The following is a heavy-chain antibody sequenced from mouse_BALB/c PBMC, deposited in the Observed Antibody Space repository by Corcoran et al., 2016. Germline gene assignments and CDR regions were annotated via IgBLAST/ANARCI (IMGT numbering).Heavy chain of an antibody. CDR3: ARKFYDGNSYYAMDY. CDR1: GYTFTDYN. CDR2: INPNNGGT. V-gene: IGHV1-18*01. Sequence: EVLLQQSGPELVKPGASVKIPCKASGYTFTDYNMDWVKQSHGKSLEWIGDINPNNGGTIYNKKFKGKATLTVVKSSSTAYMVIRSLTAEDTAVYYCARKFYDGNSYYAMDYWGQGTSVTVAS. D-gene: IGHD2-1*01. J-gene: IGHJ4*01.